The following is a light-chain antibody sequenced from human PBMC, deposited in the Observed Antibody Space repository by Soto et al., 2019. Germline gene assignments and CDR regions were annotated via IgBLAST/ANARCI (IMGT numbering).Light chain of an antibody. V-gene: IGKV1-16*02. CDR1: QEISNH. Sequence: DIQMTQSPSSLSASVGDRVTITCRASQEISNHLAGFQQKPGKPPKSLIYDASSLQSGVPSKVSGSGSGTDFTLTISSLQPEDFATYYCQQYHNYPVTFGGGTKVEIK. CDR3: QQYHNYPVT. CDR2: DAS. J-gene: IGKJ4*01.